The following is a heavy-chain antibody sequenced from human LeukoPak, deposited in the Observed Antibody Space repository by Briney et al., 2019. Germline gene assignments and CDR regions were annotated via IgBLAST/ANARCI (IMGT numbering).Heavy chain of an antibody. J-gene: IGHJ4*02. D-gene: IGHD3-9*01. CDR1: GGSISSYY. Sequence: SETPSLTCTVSGGSISSYYWSWIRQPPGKGLEWIGYIYYSGSTNYNPSLKSRVTISVDTSKNQFSLKLSSVTAADTAVYYCARVGYAILTGPTIRGGFDYWGQGTLVTVSS. V-gene: IGHV4-59*01. CDR2: IYYSGST. CDR3: ARVGYAILTGPTIRGGFDY.